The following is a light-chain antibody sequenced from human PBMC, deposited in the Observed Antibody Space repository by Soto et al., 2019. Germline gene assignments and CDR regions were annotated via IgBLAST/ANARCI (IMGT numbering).Light chain of an antibody. J-gene: IGLJ2*01. CDR1: SSNIGSNY. V-gene: IGLV1-47*01. CDR3: AAWDDSLSGYVV. Sequence: QSVLTQAPSASGNPGQRVTISCSGRSSNIGSNYVYWYQQLPGTAPKLLIYRNNQRPSGVPDRFSGSKSGTSASLAISGLRSEDEADYYCAAWDDSLSGYVVFGGGTKVTVL. CDR2: RNN.